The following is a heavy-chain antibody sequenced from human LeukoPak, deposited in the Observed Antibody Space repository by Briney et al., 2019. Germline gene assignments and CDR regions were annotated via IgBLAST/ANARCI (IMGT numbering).Heavy chain of an antibody. Sequence: SQTLSLTCAVSGGSISSGGYSWSWIRQPPGKGLEWIGYIYHSGSTYYNPSLKSRVTISVDRSKNQFSLKLSSVTAADAAVCYCARGPMVRGVAAFDIWGQGTMVTVSS. CDR3: ARGPMVRGVAAFDI. D-gene: IGHD3-10*01. V-gene: IGHV4-30-2*01. CDR2: IYHSGST. CDR1: GGSISSGGYS. J-gene: IGHJ3*02.